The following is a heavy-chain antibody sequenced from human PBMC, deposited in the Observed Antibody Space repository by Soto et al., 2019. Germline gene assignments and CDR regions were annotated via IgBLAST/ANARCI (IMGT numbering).Heavy chain of an antibody. V-gene: IGHV3-33*01. Sequence: QVQLVESGGGVVQPGRSLRLSCAASGFTFSSYGMHWVRQAPGKGLEWVAVIWYDGSNKYYADSVKGRFTISRDNSKNTLYLQMNSLRAEDTAVYYCARAPIIAEANWFDPWGQGTLVTVSS. J-gene: IGHJ5*02. CDR2: IWYDGSNK. CDR3: ARAPIIAEANWFDP. D-gene: IGHD6-13*01. CDR1: GFTFSSYG.